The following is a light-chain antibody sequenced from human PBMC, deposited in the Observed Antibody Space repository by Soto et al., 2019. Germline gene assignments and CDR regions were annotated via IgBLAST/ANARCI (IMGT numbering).Light chain of an antibody. CDR2: EVS. Sequence: QSVLTQPASVSGSPGQSITIYCTGTSSDVGDYKYVSWYQQHPGKAPKLIIYEVSNRPSGISNRFSGSKSGNTASLTISGLQAEDEADYYCNSCTDNTSLIFGGGTKLTVL. V-gene: IGLV2-14*01. CDR3: NSCTDNTSLI. J-gene: IGLJ2*01. CDR1: SSDVGDYKY.